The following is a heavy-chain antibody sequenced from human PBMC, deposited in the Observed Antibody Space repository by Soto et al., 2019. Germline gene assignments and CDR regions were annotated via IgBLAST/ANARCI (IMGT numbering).Heavy chain of an antibody. CDR3: ARTGMFYDFWSGYNPNYYFDY. J-gene: IGHJ4*02. CDR1: GFTFSSYW. V-gene: IGHV3-7*01. CDR2: IKQDGSEK. Sequence: PGGSLRLSCAASGFTFSSYWMSWVRQAPGKGLEWVANIKQDGSEKYYVDSVKGRFTISRDNAKNSLYLQMNSLRAEDTAVYYCARTGMFYDFWSGYNPNYYFDYWGQGTLVTVSS. D-gene: IGHD3-3*01.